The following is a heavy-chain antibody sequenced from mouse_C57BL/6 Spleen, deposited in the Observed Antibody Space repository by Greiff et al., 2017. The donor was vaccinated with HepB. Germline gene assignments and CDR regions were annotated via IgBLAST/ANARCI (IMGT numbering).Heavy chain of an antibody. J-gene: IGHJ2*01. CDR1: GFTFSDYG. CDR3: ARLTGTDY. V-gene: IGHV5-17*01. D-gene: IGHD4-1*01. Sequence: VQLKQSGGGLVKPGGSLKLSCAASGFTFSDYGMHWVRQAPEKGLEWVAYISSGSSTIYYADTVKGRFTISRDNAKNTLFLQRTSLRSEDTAMYYCARLTGTDYWGQGTTLTVSS. CDR2: ISSGSSTI.